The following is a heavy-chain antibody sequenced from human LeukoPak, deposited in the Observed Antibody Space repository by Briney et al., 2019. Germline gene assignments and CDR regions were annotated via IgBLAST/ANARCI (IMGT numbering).Heavy chain of an antibody. Sequence: ASVKVSCKASGYTFTSYDINWVRQATGQGLEWMGIINPSGGSTSYAQKFQGRVTMTRDTSTSTVYMELSSLRSEDTAVYYCARDETLYYYGSGTPGYWGQGTLVTVSS. V-gene: IGHV1-46*01. D-gene: IGHD3-10*01. CDR1: GYTFTSYD. J-gene: IGHJ4*02. CDR3: ARDETLYYYGSGTPGY. CDR2: INPSGGST.